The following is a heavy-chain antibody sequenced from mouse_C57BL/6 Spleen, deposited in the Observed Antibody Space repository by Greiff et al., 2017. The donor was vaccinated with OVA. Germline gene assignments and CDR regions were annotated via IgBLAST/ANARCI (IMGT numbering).Heavy chain of an antibody. J-gene: IGHJ4*01. CDR1: GFSLSTSGMG. CDR2: IYWDDDK. V-gene: IGHV8-12*01. CDR3: ARRRVDYYAMDY. Sequence: QVQLQQSGPGILQSSQTLSLTCYFSGFSLSTSGMGVSWIRQPSGKGLEWLAHIYWDDDKRYNPSLKSRPTRSKDTSRHQVFRKITSVDTADTATYYCARRRVDYYAMDYWGQGTSVTVSS.